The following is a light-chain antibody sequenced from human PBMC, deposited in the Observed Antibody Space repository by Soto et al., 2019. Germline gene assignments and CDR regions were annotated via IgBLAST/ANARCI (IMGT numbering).Light chain of an antibody. Sequence: QSALTQPASVSGSPGQSITISCTGTSSDVGGYNYVSWYQQHPGKAPKLMIYEVSERPSGVPDRFSGSKSGNKASLTVSGLQAEHEADSYCSSYARSNIPYVFGTGTKVTV. CDR1: SSDVGGYNY. CDR3: SSYARSNIPYV. CDR2: EVS. V-gene: IGLV2-8*01. J-gene: IGLJ1*01.